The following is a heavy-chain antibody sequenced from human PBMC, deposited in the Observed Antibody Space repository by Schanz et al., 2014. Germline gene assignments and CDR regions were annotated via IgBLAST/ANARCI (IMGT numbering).Heavy chain of an antibody. CDR3: YRPHCSSTSRHRKYYLDY. D-gene: IGHD2-2*01. V-gene: IGHV1-69*06. CDR1: RGTFSNYA. J-gene: IGHJ4*01. CDR2: VIPIFGTT. Sequence: RGTFSNYAISWVRQAPGQGLEWMGGVIPIFGTTNYAQKFQGRVTITADKSPITVYMERSRLRSEETAVYCRYRPHCSSTSRHRKYYLDY.